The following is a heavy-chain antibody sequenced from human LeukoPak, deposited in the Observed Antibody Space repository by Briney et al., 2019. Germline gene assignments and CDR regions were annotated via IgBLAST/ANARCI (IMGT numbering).Heavy chain of an antibody. CDR1: GFRFNTYW. CDR3: ARGVINYYYYYMDV. J-gene: IGHJ6*03. CDR2: INWNGGST. Sequence: GGSLRLSCAASGFRFNTYWMSWVRQAPGKGLEWVSGINWNGGSTGYADSVKGRFTISRDNAKNSLYLQMNSLRAEDTALYYCARGVINYYYYYMDVWGKGTTVTVSS. V-gene: IGHV3-20*04.